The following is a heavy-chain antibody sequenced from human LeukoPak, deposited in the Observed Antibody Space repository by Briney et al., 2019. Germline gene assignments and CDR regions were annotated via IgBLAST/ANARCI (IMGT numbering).Heavy chain of an antibody. CDR3: AREKGSGYYYYGMDV. D-gene: IGHD3-10*01. CDR2: IYYSGST. CDR1: GGSISTTSYY. J-gene: IGHJ6*02. V-gene: IGHV4-39*07. Sequence: PSGTPSLTCSVSGGSISTTSYYWVWIRQPPGKGLEWIGNIYYSGSTYYNPSLKSRVTISVAKNQFSLKLSSVTAADTAVYYCAREKGSGYYYYGMDVWGQGTTVTVSS.